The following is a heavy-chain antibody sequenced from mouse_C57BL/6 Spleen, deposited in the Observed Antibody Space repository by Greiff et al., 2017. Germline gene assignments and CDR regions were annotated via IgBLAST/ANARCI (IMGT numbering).Heavy chain of an antibody. CDR1: GYTFTDYN. V-gene: IGHV1-22*01. J-gene: IGHJ1*03. CDR3: ARSLYGSSHWYFDV. CDR2: INPNNGGT. Sequence: VQLQQSGPELVKPGASVKMSCKASGYTFTDYNMHWVKQSHGKSLEWIGYINPNNGGTSYNQKFKGKATLTVNKSSSTAYMELRSLTSEDSAVYYCARSLYGSSHWYFDVWGTGTTVTVSS. D-gene: IGHD1-1*01.